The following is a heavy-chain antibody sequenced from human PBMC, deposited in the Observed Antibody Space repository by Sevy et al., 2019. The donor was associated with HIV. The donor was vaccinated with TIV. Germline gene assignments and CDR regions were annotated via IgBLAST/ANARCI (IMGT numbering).Heavy chain of an antibody. CDR3: TRPGSSITIFGAVLYGMDV. CDR1: GFTFSGSA. D-gene: IGHD3-3*01. V-gene: IGHV3-73*01. Sequence: GGSLRLSCAASGFTFSGSAMHWVRQASGKGLEWVGRIRSKANSYATAYAASVKGRFTISRDDSKNTAYLQMNSLKTEDTAVYYCTRPGSSITIFGAVLYGMDVWGQGTTVTVSS. CDR2: IRSKANSYAT. J-gene: IGHJ6*02.